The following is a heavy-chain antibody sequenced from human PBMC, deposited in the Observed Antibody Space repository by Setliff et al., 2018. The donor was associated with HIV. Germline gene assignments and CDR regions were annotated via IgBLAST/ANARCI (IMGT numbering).Heavy chain of an antibody. CDR2: ISYSGST. Sequence: PSETLSLTCTVSGDSISSSNYYWGWIRQPPGKGLEWIGSISYSGSTYYNPSLKSRVTISIARSKRQFSLRLTSMTAADTAMYYCARGSGTMVRGNLDYWGQGTLVTVSS. J-gene: IGHJ4*02. D-gene: IGHD3-10*01. V-gene: IGHV4-39*07. CDR1: GDSISSSNYY. CDR3: ARGSGTMVRGNLDY.